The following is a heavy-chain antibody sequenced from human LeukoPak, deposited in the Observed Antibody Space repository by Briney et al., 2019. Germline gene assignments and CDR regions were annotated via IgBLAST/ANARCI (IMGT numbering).Heavy chain of an antibody. CDR3: ARASGTGWFDP. D-gene: IGHD6-13*01. CDR2: INHSGST. Sequence: PSETLSLTCAVYGGSFSGYYWSWIRQPPGKGLEWIGEINHSGSTNYNPSLKSRVTISVDTSKNQFSLKLSSVTAADTAVYYCARASGTGWFDPWGQGTLDTVSS. J-gene: IGHJ5*02. CDR1: GGSFSGYY. V-gene: IGHV4-34*01.